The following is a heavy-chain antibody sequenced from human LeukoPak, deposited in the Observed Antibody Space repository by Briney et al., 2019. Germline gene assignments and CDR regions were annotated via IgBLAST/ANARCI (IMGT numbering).Heavy chain of an antibody. CDR1: GFTFSSYS. J-gene: IGHJ4*02. CDR3: AKYSHDSSGSYDY. D-gene: IGHD3-22*01. Sequence: GRSLRLSCAASGFTFSSYSMNWVRQAPGKGLEWVSLIYSGGSTYYADSVKGRFTISRDNSKNTLYLQMNSLRAEDTAVYYCAKYSHDSSGSYDYWGQGTLVTVSS. V-gene: IGHV3-23*03. CDR2: IYSGGST.